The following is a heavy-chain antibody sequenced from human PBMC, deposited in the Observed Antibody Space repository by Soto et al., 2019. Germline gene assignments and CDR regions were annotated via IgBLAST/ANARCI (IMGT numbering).Heavy chain of an antibody. D-gene: IGHD6-13*01. V-gene: IGHV4-59*08. CDR2: IYNSGST. Sequence: QVQLQESGPGLVKPSETLSLTCTVSGGSISSYYWSWIRQPPGKGLEWIGYIYNSGSTNYNPSLTSRVPIAGYTTKNQCSLKLSSVTAADTAVYYCARGSTGYSSSWYRYWGQGTLVTVSS. CDR3: ARGSTGYSSSWYRY. J-gene: IGHJ4*02. CDR1: GGSISSYY.